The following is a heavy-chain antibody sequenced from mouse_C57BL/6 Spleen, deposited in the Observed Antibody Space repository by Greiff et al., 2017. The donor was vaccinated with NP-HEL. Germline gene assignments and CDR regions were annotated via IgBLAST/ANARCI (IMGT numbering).Heavy chain of an antibody. V-gene: IGHV5-4*01. CDR2: ISDGGSYT. Sequence: EVQRVESGGGLVKPGGSLKLSCAASGFTFSSYAMSWVRQTPEKRLEWVATISDGGSYTYYPDNVKGRFTISRDNAKNNLYLQMSHLKSEDTAMYYCARDRWLLRDNFDVWGTGTTVTVSS. J-gene: IGHJ1*03. D-gene: IGHD2-3*01. CDR1: GFTFSSYA. CDR3: ARDRWLLRDNFDV.